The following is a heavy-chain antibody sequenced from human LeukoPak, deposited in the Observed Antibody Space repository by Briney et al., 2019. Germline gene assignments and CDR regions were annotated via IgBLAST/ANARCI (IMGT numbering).Heavy chain of an antibody. CDR2: ISTSGSTT. J-gene: IGHJ6*04. CDR1: GFTFSSFE. D-gene: IGHD3-10*02. CDR3: AELGITMIGGV. Sequence: GSLRLPCAASGFTFSSFEMNWVRQAPGKGLEWVSYISTSGSTTYYADSVKGRFTISRDNAKNSLYLQMNSLRAEDTAVYYCAELGITMIGGVWGKGTTVTISS. V-gene: IGHV3-48*03.